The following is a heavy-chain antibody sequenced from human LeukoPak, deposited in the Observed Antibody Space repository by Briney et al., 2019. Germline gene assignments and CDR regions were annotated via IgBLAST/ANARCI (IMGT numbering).Heavy chain of an antibody. D-gene: IGHD3-10*01. Sequence: LRLSCAASGFTFDDYAMHWVRQAPGKGLEWVSGISWNSGSVGYADSVKGRFTISRDNAKNSLYLQMNSLRAEDTALYYCAKAFPNYGSGTPFGFDPWGQGTLVTVSS. CDR2: ISWNSGSV. CDR1: GFTFDDYA. CDR3: AKAFPNYGSGTPFGFDP. V-gene: IGHV3-9*01. J-gene: IGHJ5*02.